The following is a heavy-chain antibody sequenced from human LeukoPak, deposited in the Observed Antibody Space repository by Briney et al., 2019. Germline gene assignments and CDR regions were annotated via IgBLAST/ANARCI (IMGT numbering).Heavy chain of an antibody. CDR1: GFTFSSYW. Sequence: PGGSLRLSCAASGFTFSSYWMHWVRQAPGKGLVWVSRINSDGSSTSYADSVKGRFTISRDNAKNTLYLQMNSLGAEDTAVYYCARPVYCSGGSCYSSFDYWGQGTLVTVSS. V-gene: IGHV3-74*01. D-gene: IGHD2-15*01. CDR3: ARPVYCSGGSCYSSFDY. J-gene: IGHJ4*02. CDR2: INSDGSST.